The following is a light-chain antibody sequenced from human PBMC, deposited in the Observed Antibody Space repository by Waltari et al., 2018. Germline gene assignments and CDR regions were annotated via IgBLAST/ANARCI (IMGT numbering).Light chain of an antibody. CDR1: KLGDKF. CDR3: QAWASGSVV. J-gene: IGLJ2*01. V-gene: IGLV3-1*01. Sequence: SYELTQPPSVSVSPGQTASITCSGDKLGDKFTCWYQQKPGQSPAMIIWQDKKRPPGIPGRVSASNAGNTATLTISGTQAIDEADYYCQAWASGSVVFGGGTKLTVL. CDR2: QDK.